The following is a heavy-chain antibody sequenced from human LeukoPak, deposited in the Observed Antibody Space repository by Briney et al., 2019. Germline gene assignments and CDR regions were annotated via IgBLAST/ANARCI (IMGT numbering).Heavy chain of an antibody. Sequence: PGGSLRLSCAASGFTFSSYGVHWVRQAPGKGLEWVAFIRYDGSNKYYADSVKGRFTISRDNSKNTLYLQMNSLRAEDTAVYYCAKAYCGGDCYSYYFDYWGQGTLVTVSS. CDR1: GFTFSSYG. V-gene: IGHV3-30*02. J-gene: IGHJ4*02. CDR3: AKAYCGGDCYSYYFDY. CDR2: IRYDGSNK. D-gene: IGHD2-21*02.